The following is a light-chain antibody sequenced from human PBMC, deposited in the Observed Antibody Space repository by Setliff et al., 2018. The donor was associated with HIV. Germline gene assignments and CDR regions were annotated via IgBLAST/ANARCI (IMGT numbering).Light chain of an antibody. CDR1: SNDIGAYNL. Sequence: QSVLTQPASVSGSPGQSITISCTGTSNDIGAYNLVSWYQQHPGKAPKLVIYEVNKRPSGISSRFSASKSGTTASLTISGLQAEDEADYHCCSYSINNLYVFASGTKVTVL. V-gene: IGLV2-14*02. J-gene: IGLJ1*01. CDR3: CSYSINNLYV. CDR2: EVN.